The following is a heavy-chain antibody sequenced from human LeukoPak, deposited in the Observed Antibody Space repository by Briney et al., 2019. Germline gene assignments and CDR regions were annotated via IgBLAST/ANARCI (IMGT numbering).Heavy chain of an antibody. J-gene: IGHJ6*03. CDR3: ARYKRTHDYLNRAYYYMDV. CDR2: ISAYNGNT. CDR1: GYTFTSYG. V-gene: IGHV1-18*01. D-gene: IGHD2/OR15-2a*01. Sequence: ASVKVSCKASGYTFTSYGISWVRQAPGQGLEWMGWISAYNGNTNYAQKLQGRVTMTTDTSTSTAYMELRSLRSDDTAVYYCARYKRTHDYLNRAYYYMDVWGKGTTVTVSS.